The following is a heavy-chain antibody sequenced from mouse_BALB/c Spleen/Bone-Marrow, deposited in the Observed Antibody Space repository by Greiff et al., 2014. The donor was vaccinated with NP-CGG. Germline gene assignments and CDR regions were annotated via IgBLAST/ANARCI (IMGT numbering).Heavy chain of an antibody. CDR1: GFNFKGYD. Sequence: EVQLQQSGGGLVKPGASVKLSCAASGFNFKGYDMPWVRQTPEKRLEFIASIDPNGGDTYYPDSLQGRFTISRDNAKNTLYLQMSSLRSEDTAMYYAARGDDYVSWFAYWGQGTLVTVSA. J-gene: IGHJ3*01. D-gene: IGHD2-4*01. CDR3: ARGDDYVSWFAY. V-gene: IGHV5-6-3*01. CDR2: IDPNGGDT.